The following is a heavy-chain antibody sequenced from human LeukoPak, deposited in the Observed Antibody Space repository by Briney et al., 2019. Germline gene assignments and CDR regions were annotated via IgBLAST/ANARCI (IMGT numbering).Heavy chain of an antibody. CDR2: ISSSGSTI. D-gene: IGHD6-13*01. CDR3: ARDSSSWYFDY. Sequence: GGSLRLSCAASGFTFSSYEMHWVRQAPGKGLGWVSYISSSGSTIYYADSVKGRFTISRDNAKNSLYLQMNSLRAEDTAVYYCARDSSSWYFDYWGQGNLVTVSS. V-gene: IGHV3-48*03. J-gene: IGHJ4*02. CDR1: GFTFSSYE.